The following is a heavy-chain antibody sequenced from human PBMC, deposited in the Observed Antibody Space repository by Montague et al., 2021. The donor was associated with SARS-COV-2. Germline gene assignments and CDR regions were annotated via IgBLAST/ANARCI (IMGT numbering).Heavy chain of an antibody. D-gene: IGHD1-26*01. CDR3: VEIVGAADY. V-gene: IGHV4-39*01. J-gene: IGHJ4*02. CDR1: GGSISSSSYY. Sequence: SETLSLTCTVSGGSISSSSYYWGWIRQPPGKGLEWIGSIYYSGSTYYNTSLKSRVTISVDTSKNQFSLKLSSVTAADTAVYYCVEIVGAADYWGQGTLVTVSS. CDR2: IYYSGST.